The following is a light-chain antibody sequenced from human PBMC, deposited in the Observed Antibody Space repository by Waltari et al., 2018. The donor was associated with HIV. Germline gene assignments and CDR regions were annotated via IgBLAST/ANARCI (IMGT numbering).Light chain of an antibody. CDR3: MQGTHWPWT. V-gene: IGKV2-30*01. CDR2: NIS. J-gene: IGKJ1*01. CDR1: QSLVYSDGNTY. Sequence: DVVLTQTPLSLPVTLGQPASISCRSSQSLVYSDGNTYLIWLQQRPGQSPRRLIYNISKRDSGVPDTFSGSGAGTNFTLTISRVEVDDVGLYYCMQGTHWPWTFGQGTKVEI.